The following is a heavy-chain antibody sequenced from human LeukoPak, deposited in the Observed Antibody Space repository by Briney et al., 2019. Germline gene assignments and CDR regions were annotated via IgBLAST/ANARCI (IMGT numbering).Heavy chain of an antibody. CDR3: AKSVARFYYYGMDV. J-gene: IGHJ6*02. D-gene: IGHD6-19*01. Sequence: GGSLRLSCAASGFTFSNYAMSWVRQAPGKGLEWVSAISGSGGSTYYADSVKGRFTISRDNSKNTLYLQMNSLRAEDTAVYYCAKSVARFYYYGMDVWGQGTTVTVSS. CDR2: ISGSGGST. V-gene: IGHV3-23*01. CDR1: GFTFSNYA.